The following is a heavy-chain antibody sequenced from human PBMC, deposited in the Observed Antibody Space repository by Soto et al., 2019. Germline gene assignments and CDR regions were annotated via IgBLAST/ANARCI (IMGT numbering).Heavy chain of an antibody. V-gene: IGHV4-59*01. CDR2: IYYSGST. CDR1: GGSISSYY. D-gene: IGHD2-15*01. CDR3: ARGCDSCYTKQKIPRYYYGMDV. J-gene: IGHJ6*02. Sequence: SETLSLTCTVSGGSISSYYWSWIRQPPGKGLEWIGYIYYSGSTNYNPSLKSQVTIAVDTSKNQFSLKLSSVTAADTAVYYCARGCDSCYTKQKIPRYYYGMDVWGQGTTVTVSS.